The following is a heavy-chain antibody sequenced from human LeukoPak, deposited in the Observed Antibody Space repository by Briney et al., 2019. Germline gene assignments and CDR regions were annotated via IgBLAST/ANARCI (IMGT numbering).Heavy chain of an antibody. CDR3: TTLSYDIHY. CDR1: GFTFSNAW. D-gene: IGHD3-9*01. V-gene: IGHV3-15*01. Sequence: PGGSLRLSCAASGFTFSNAWMTWVRQAPGKGLEWVGRLKSKADGGTTDYAAPVKGRFTISRDDSKNTLYLQMNSLEIEDTAVYYCTTLSYDIHYWGQGTLVTVSS. CDR2: LKSKADGGTT. J-gene: IGHJ4*02.